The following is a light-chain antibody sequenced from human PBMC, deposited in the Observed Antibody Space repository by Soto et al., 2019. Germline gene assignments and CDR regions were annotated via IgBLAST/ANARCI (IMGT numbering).Light chain of an antibody. CDR1: SSDVGAYNY. J-gene: IGLJ3*02. CDR2: EVS. Sequence: QSALTQPASVSGSPGQSITISCTGTSSDVGAYNYVSWYQQHPGKAPKLMIYEVSSRPSGVSNRVSGSKSGNTASLTISGAQAEDEGDYYCSSYTSGSTWVFGGGTKVTVL. V-gene: IGLV2-14*01. CDR3: SSYTSGSTWV.